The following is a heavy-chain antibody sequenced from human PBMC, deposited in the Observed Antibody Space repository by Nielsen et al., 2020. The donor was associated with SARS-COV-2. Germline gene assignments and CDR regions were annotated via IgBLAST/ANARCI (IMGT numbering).Heavy chain of an antibody. CDR1: GGSISSYY. V-gene: IGHV4-59*01. D-gene: IGHD6-6*01. CDR2: IYYSGST. J-gene: IGHJ4*02. Sequence: SETLSLTCTVSGGSISSYYWSWIRQPPGKGLEWIGYIYYSGSTNYNPSLKSRVTISVDTSKNQFSLKLSSVTAADTALYYCARDLRSARTYYFDYWGQGTLVTVSS. CDR3: ARDLRSARTYYFDY.